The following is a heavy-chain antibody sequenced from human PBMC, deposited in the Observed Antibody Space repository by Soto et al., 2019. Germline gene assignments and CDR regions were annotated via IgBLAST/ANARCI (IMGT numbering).Heavy chain of an antibody. J-gene: IGHJ6*02. Sequence: ASVKVSCKASGFTFTNSAVQWVRQARGQRLEWIGWIVVASGNTNYAQKFQERLTITRDMSTSTAYMELRSLGSEDTAVYYCAANRGYYYYYGMEVWGQGTTVTVSS. CDR2: IVVASGNT. D-gene: IGHD3-16*02. CDR1: GFTFTNSA. V-gene: IGHV1-58*01. CDR3: AANRGYYYYYGMEV.